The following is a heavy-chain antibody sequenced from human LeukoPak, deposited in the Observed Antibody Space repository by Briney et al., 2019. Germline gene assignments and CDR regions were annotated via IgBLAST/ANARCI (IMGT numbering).Heavy chain of an antibody. CDR2: INYSGST. V-gene: IGHV4-39*01. Sequence: SETLSLTCTVSGGSIRSSTYYWGWIRQPPGKGLEWVGNINYSGSTYYNPSLKSRVIISVDASKKQFSLKLSSVSAADTAVYYCARHVASYDFDFWGQGTLVTVSS. J-gene: IGHJ4*02. D-gene: IGHD2-21*01. CDR1: GGSIRSSTYY. CDR3: ARHVASYDFDF.